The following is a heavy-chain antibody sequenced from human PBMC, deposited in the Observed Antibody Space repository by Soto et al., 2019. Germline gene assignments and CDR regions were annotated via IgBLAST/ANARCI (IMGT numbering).Heavy chain of an antibody. CDR1: GGSFSVYY. J-gene: IGHJ6*02. V-gene: IGHV4-34*01. CDR3: ARARVLLWFGELFWDYYYGMDV. Sequence: SETLSLTCAVYGGSFSVYYWSWIRHPPGKGLEWIGEINHSGSTNYNPSLKSRVTISVDTSKNQLSLKLSSVTAADTAVYYCARARVLLWFGELFWDYYYGMDVWGQGTTVTVSS. CDR2: INHSGST. D-gene: IGHD3-10*01.